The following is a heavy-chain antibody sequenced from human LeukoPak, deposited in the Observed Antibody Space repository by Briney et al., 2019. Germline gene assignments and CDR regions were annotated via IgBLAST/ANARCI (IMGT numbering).Heavy chain of an antibody. CDR2: FEPEDGET. V-gene: IGHV1-24*01. D-gene: IGHD3-16*01. J-gene: IGHJ4*02. Sequence: ASVKVSFKVSGSTLSELSMQWVRQAPGKGLEWMGGFEPEDGETIYAQKFQGRVTMTEDTSTDTAYMELSSLRSEDTAVYYCATDLGLILDYWGQGTLVTVSS. CDR3: ATDLGLILDY. CDR1: GSTLSELS.